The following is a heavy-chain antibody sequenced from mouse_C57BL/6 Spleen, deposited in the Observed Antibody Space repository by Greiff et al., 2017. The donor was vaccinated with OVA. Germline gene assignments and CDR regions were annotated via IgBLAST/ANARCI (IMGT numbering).Heavy chain of an antibody. Sequence: VQLKESGPELVKPGASVKIPCKASGYTFTDYNMDWVKQSHGKSLEWIGDINPNNGGTIYNQKFKGKATLTVDKSSSTAYMELRSLTSEDTAVYYCARGNDGYREYFDYWGQGTTLTVSS. V-gene: IGHV1-18*01. CDR2: INPNNGGT. D-gene: IGHD2-3*01. J-gene: IGHJ2*01. CDR3: ARGNDGYREYFDY. CDR1: GYTFTDYN.